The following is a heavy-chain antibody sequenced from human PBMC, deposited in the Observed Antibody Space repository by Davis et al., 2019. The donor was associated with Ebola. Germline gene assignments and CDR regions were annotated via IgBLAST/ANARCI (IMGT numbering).Heavy chain of an antibody. CDR1: GGSISSYY. J-gene: IGHJ4*02. Sequence: PSETLSLSCTVSGGSISSYYWNWIRQPPGKGLEWIGYIYYSGTTNYNPSLKSRVTISLDTSKNQFSLKLTSVTAADTAVYYCARQIYYYDRLDYWGQGTLVTVSS. V-gene: IGHV4-59*08. CDR2: IYYSGTT. D-gene: IGHD3-22*01. CDR3: ARQIYYYDRLDY.